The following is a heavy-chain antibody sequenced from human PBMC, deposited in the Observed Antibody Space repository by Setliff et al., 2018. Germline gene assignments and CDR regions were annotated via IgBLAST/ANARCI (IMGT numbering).Heavy chain of an antibody. V-gene: IGHV4-39*07. D-gene: IGHD3-10*01. CDR2: VYFSGYT. Sequence: SETLSLTCTVSGGFISSSSYYWGWIRQPPGKGLEWLGSVYFSGYTYYNPSLSGRVTISIDTSKNQFSLRLTSVTAADTAVYYCARVDFTMLQGVLGQWGQGTLVTVSS. CDR3: ARVDFTMLQGVLGQ. J-gene: IGHJ1*01. CDR1: GGFISSSSYY.